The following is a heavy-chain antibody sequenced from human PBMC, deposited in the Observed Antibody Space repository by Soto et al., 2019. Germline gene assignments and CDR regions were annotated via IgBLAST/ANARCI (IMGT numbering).Heavy chain of an antibody. CDR1: GGSFSVYY. CDR3: ARFVSYYYGSEILDD. Sequence: PSQPMSLTCAVSGGSFSVYYWSWIRQPPGKGLEWIGEINHSGSTNYNPSLKSRVTISVDTSRNQFSLKLSSVTAADTAVYYCARFVSYYYGSEILDDWGQGSLVTV. CDR2: INHSGST. J-gene: IGHJ4*02. V-gene: IGHV4-34*01. D-gene: IGHD3-10*01.